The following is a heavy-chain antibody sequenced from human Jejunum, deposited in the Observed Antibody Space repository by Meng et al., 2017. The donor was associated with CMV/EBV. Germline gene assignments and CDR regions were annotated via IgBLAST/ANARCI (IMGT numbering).Heavy chain of an antibody. V-gene: IGHV1-46*01. CDR3: ARDSPLVY. J-gene: IGHJ4*02. CDR1: GYMFTRYP. Sequence: VSYKASGYMFTRYPMHWVRQAPGQGLEWMGMINPSTGSTTYTEKFQGRVTMTSDTSTSTVYMEMTSLRPEDTAIYYCARDSPLVYWGQGTLVTVSS. CDR2: INPSTGST.